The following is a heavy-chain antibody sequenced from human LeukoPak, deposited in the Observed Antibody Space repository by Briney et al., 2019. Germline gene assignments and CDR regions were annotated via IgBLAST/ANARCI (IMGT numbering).Heavy chain of an antibody. Sequence: GGSLRLSCAASGFTFSSYEMNWVRQAPGKGLEWVSYISSSGSTIYYADSVKGRFTISRDNAKNSLYLQMNSLRAEDTTVYYCARDGGVTVTPGFDYWGQGTLVTVSS. V-gene: IGHV3-48*03. CDR1: GFTFSSYE. CDR3: ARDGGVTVTPGFDY. J-gene: IGHJ4*02. D-gene: IGHD4-17*01. CDR2: ISSSGSTI.